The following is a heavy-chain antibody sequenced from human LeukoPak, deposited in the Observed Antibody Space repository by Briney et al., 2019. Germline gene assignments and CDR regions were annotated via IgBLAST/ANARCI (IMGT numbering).Heavy chain of an antibody. Sequence: RSLDLSCAASGFTFSSYAMHWVCQAPGKGWEWVAVISYDGSNKYYAPSVKGLFTIPRDNSKNTLYLQMNSLIAEDTAVYYCASFGSMSPFDYWGQGTLVTASS. J-gene: IGHJ4*02. CDR3: ASFGSMSPFDY. CDR2: ISYDGSNK. V-gene: IGHV3-30-3*01. D-gene: IGHD3-10*01. CDR1: GFTFSSYA.